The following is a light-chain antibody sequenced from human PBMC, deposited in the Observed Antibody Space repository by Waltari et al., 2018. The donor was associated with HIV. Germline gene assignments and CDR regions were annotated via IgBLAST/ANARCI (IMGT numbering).Light chain of an antibody. CDR3: CSYAGTSTYVA. CDR2: EVS. V-gene: IGLV2-23*02. J-gene: IGLJ2*01. Sequence: QSALTQPASVSGSPGQSITISCTGTSSDVGSYNLVSWSQQHPGKAPKLTIYEVSKRPSGVSNRFHGSKSGNTASLTISGLQAEDEADYYCCSYAGTSTYVAFGGGTKLTVL. CDR1: SSDVGSYNL.